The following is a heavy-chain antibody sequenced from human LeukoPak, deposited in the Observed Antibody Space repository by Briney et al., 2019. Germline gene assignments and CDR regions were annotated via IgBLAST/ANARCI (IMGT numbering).Heavy chain of an antibody. V-gene: IGHV3-7*01. CDR1: GYTFSIYW. CDR2: IKQDGSGT. D-gene: IGHD1-26*01. CDR3: TRENSGSLSLEY. J-gene: IGHJ4*02. Sequence: GGSLRLSCAASGYTFSIYWMNWVRQAPGKGLESVASIKQDGSGTYYMESVQGRFTISRDNDMNFLYLQLSSLRAEDTAVYYCTRENSGSLSLEYWGQGTPVTVSS.